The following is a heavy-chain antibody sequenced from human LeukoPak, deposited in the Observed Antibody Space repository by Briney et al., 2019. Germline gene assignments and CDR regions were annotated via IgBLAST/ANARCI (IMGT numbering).Heavy chain of an antibody. CDR1: GYSFTSYW. CDR3: ARQGSFGPTVTKSHYYYGLDV. Sequence: GESLKISCKASGYSFTSYWIGWVRQMPGKGLEWMGIIYPGDSDTRYSPSFQGQVTISADKSLNTAYLQWSSLKASDTAMYYCARQGSFGPTVTKSHYYYGLDVWGQGTTVTVSS. V-gene: IGHV5-51*01. CDR2: IYPGDSDT. J-gene: IGHJ6*02. D-gene: IGHD4-17*01.